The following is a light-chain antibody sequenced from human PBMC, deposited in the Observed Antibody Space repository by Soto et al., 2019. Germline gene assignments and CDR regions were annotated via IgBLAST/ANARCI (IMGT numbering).Light chain of an antibody. CDR3: SSSTDNRTPT. V-gene: IGLV1-40*01. CDR1: SSNIGAGYD. Sequence: QSVLTQPPSVSGAPGQRVTISCTGSSSNIGAGYDVHWYQQLPGTAPKVLIYANSHRPSGVPDRFSGSQSGTSASLAITGLQAEDEADYYCSSSTDNRTPTFAGGTKLTVL. J-gene: IGLJ2*01. CDR2: ANS.